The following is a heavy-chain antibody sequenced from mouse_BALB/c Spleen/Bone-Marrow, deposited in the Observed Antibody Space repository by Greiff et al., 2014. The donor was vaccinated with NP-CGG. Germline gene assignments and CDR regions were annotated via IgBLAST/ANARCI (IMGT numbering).Heavy chain of an antibody. D-gene: IGHD1-1*01. CDR1: GFNIKDTY. J-gene: IGHJ3*01. Sequence: VQLQQSGAELVKPGASVKLSCTASGFNIKDTYMHWVKQRPEQGLEWIGRIDPANGNTKYDPKFQGKATITADTSSNTAYLQLGSLTSEGTAVYYCAAYYYGSSQFAYWGQGTLVTVSA. CDR3: AAYYYGSSQFAY. CDR2: IDPANGNT. V-gene: IGHV14-3*02.